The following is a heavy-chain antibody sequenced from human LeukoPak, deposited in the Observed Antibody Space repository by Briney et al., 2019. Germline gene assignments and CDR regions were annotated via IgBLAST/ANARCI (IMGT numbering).Heavy chain of an antibody. CDR2: IYTSGST. V-gene: IGHV4-61*02. J-gene: IGHJ4*02. Sequence: TSETLSLTCTVSGGSISSGSYYWSWIRQPAGKGLEWIGRIYTSGSTNYNPSLKSRVTISVDTSKNQFSLKLSSVAAADTAVYYCARCPTGYSWLVALDYWGQGTLVTVSS. D-gene: IGHD3-9*01. CDR1: GGSISSGSYY. CDR3: ARCPTGYSWLVALDY.